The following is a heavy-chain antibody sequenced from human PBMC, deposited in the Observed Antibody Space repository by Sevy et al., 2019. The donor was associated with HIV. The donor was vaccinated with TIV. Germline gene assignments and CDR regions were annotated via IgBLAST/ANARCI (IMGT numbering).Heavy chain of an antibody. J-gene: IGHJ4*02. CDR3: ARDGGNYFDY. Sequence: GGSLRLSCEASGFTFTSYSMNWVRQAPGKGLEWVSSISSYSYISYADSVKGRFTISRDNAKNSLYLHMNSLRAEDMTVYYCARDGGNYFDYWGQGTLVTVSS. V-gene: IGHV3-21*01. CDR2: ISSYSYI. CDR1: GFTFTSYS. D-gene: IGHD3-16*01.